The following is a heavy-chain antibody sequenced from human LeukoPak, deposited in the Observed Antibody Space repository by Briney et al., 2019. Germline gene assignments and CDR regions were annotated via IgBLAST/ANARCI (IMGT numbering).Heavy chain of an antibody. CDR2: ISAYNGNT. CDR1: GYSFTSYG. V-gene: IGHV1-18*04. J-gene: IGHJ4*02. Sequence: ASVTLCCKASGYSFTSYGIGWVRQAPGQGLEWMGWISAYNGNTNYAQKLQGRGSMTTDTYTSTAYMELRSLRSDDTAVYYCAREGGRAAGTGDYWGQGTLVTVSS. CDR3: AREGGRAAGTGDY. D-gene: IGHD6-13*01.